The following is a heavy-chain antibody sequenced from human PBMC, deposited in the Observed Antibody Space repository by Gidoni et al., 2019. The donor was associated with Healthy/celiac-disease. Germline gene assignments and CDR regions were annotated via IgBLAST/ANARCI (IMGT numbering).Heavy chain of an antibody. V-gene: IGHV3-23*01. D-gene: IGHD6-19*01. CDR1: GFTFSSYA. CDR3: AKDRSYSSGWEDAFDI. CDR2: ISGSGGST. Sequence: EVQLLESGGGLVQPGGSLRLSCAASGFTFSSYAMSWVRQAPGKGLEWVSAISGSGGSTYYADSVKGRFTISRDNSKNTLYLQMNSLRAEDTAVYYCAKDRSYSSGWEDAFDIWGQGTMVTVSS. J-gene: IGHJ3*02.